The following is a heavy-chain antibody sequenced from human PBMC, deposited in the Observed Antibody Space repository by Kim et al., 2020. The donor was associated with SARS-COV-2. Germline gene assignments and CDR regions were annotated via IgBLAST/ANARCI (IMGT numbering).Heavy chain of an antibody. J-gene: IGHJ4*02. CDR3: ARGVYGDYWEFDY. D-gene: IGHD4-17*01. V-gene: IGHV4-59*08. CDR2: IYYSGST. CDR1: GGSISSYY. Sequence: SETLSLTCTVSGGSISSYYWSWIRQPPGKGLEWIGYIYYSGSTNYNPSLKSRVTISVDTSKNQFSLKLSSVTAADTAVYYCARGVYGDYWEFDYWGQGTLVTVSS.